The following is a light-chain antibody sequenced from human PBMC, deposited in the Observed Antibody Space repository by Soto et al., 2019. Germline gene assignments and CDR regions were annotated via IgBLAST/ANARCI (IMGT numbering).Light chain of an antibody. Sequence: QSALTQPPSVSGAPGQRITISCVGSNSNLGAAYDVHWYQHLPGAAPKLLIYTNNNRPSGVPERFSASKSGASASLTITGLQAEDEADYYCQSYDNSLSALVFGGGTKLTVL. V-gene: IGLV1-40*01. J-gene: IGLJ2*01. CDR1: NSNLGAAYD. CDR3: QSYDNSLSALV. CDR2: TNN.